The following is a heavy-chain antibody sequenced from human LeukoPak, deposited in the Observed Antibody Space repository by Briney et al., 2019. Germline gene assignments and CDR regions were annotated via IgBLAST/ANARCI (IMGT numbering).Heavy chain of an antibody. CDR1: GFTFSSYA. CDR3: AKVPYYGSGYYFDY. CDR2: ISGSGGST. J-gene: IGHJ4*02. V-gene: IGHV3-23*01. Sequence: GGSLRLSCAASGFTFSSYAMSWVRQAPGKGLEWVSAISGSGGSTYYADSVKGRFAISRDNSKNTLYLQMNSLRAEDTAVYYCAKVPYYGSGYYFDYWGQGTLVTVSS. D-gene: IGHD3-10*01.